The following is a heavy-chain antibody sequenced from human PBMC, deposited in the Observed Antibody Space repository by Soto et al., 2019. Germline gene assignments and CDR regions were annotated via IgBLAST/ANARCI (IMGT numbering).Heavy chain of an antibody. CDR2: INPYGGST. Sequence: GASVKVSCKASGYTFTSYGISWVRQAPGQGLEWKGIINPYGGSTSYAQKFQGRVTMTRDTSTSTVYMELSSLRSEDTAVYYCARDRLGIAVANFDYWDQGTLVTVSS. V-gene: IGHV1-46*01. J-gene: IGHJ4*02. D-gene: IGHD6-19*01. CDR1: GYTFTSYG. CDR3: ARDRLGIAVANFDY.